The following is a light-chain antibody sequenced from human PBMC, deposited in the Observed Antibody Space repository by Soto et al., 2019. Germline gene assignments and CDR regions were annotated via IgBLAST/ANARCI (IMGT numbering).Light chain of an antibody. CDR1: SGHSSYT. CDR2: VDSDGSH. J-gene: IGLJ3*02. CDR3: QTWATGPDWV. V-gene: IGLV4-69*01. Sequence: QPVLTQSPSASASLGASVKLTCTLSSGHSSYTIVWHQQQPDKGPRYLMNVDSDGSHYQGDGIPDRFSGSSSGAERYLTISSLQSEDEADYSCQTWATGPDWVFGGGTKLTVL.